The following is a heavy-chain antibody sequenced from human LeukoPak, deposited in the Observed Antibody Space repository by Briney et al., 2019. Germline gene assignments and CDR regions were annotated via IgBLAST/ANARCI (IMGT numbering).Heavy chain of an antibody. CDR3: ARVLWFGELLWAAFDI. CDR1: GGSISSYY. CDR2: IYYSGST. J-gene: IGHJ3*02. V-gene: IGHV4-59*01. Sequence: SETLSLTCTVSGGSISSYYWSWIRQPPGKGLEWIGYIYYSGSTNYNPSLKSRVTISVDTSKNQFSLKLSSVTAADTAVYYCARVLWFGELLWAAFDIWGQGTMVTVSS. D-gene: IGHD3-10*01.